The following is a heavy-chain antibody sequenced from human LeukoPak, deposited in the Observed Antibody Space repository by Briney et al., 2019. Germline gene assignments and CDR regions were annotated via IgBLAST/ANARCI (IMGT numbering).Heavy chain of an antibody. D-gene: IGHD4-17*01. CDR2: ISSSSITI. Sequence: GGSLRLSCAASGFTFSPYSMNWVRQAPGKRLEWVSYISSSSITIFYADSVKGRFTISRDNARNSLYLQMNSLRDEDTAVYYCARDRRYYGDYYFYGLDVWGQGTTVTVSS. V-gene: IGHV3-48*02. CDR1: GFTFSPYS. CDR3: ARDRRYYGDYYFYGLDV. J-gene: IGHJ6*02.